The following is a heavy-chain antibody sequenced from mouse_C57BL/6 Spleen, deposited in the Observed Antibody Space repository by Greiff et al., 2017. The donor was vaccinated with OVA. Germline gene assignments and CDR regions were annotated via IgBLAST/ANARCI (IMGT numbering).Heavy chain of an antibody. CDR1: GFTFSDYG. Sequence: VQLKESGGGLVKPGGSLKLSCAASGFTFSDYGMHCVRQAPEKGLEWVAYISSGSSTIYYADTVKGRFTISRDNAKNTLFLQMTSLRSEDTAMYYCARSGSSWGYFDYWGQGTTLTVSS. J-gene: IGHJ2*01. D-gene: IGHD1-1*01. V-gene: IGHV5-17*01. CDR2: ISSGSSTI. CDR3: ARSGSSWGYFDY.